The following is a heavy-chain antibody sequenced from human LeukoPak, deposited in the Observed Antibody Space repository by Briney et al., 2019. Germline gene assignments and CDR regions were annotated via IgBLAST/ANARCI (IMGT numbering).Heavy chain of an antibody. CDR3: ASEAREGQVGAQGIYFDY. CDR2: IYHSGST. Sequence: PSETLSLTCTVSGYSISSGYYWGWIRQPPGKGLEWIGSIYHSGSTYYNPSLKSRVTISVDTSKNQFSLKLSSVTAADTAVYYCASEAREGQVGAQGIYFDYWGQGTLVTVSS. D-gene: IGHD1-26*01. CDR1: GYSISSGYY. V-gene: IGHV4-38-2*02. J-gene: IGHJ4*02.